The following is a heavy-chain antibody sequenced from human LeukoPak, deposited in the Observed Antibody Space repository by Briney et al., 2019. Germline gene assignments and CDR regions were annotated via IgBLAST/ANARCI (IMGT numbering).Heavy chain of an antibody. D-gene: IGHD3-3*01. CDR3: AKDIDDADYYYYGMDV. CDR1: GFIFDDYA. V-gene: IGHV3-43*02. J-gene: IGHJ6*02. CDR2: INGDAGST. Sequence: GGSLRLSCAASGFIFDDYAIYWVRQGPGKGLEWVSVINGDAGSTYYADSVKGRFTISRDDSKNSLYLQMNSLRTEDTALYYCAKDIDDADYYYYGMDVWGQGTPVTVSS.